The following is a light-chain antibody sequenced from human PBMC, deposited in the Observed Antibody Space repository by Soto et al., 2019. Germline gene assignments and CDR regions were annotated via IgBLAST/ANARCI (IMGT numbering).Light chain of an antibody. V-gene: IGLV2-14*01. CDR2: EVS. Sequence: QSALTQPASVSGSPGQSITISCTGTSRDVGGYNYVSWYQQHPGKAPKRMIYEVSNRPSGVSNRFSGSKSSNTASLTISGLQAEDEADYYCYSYTSSNTPVFGGGTKLTVL. CDR3: YSYTSSNTPV. J-gene: IGLJ3*02. CDR1: SRDVGGYNY.